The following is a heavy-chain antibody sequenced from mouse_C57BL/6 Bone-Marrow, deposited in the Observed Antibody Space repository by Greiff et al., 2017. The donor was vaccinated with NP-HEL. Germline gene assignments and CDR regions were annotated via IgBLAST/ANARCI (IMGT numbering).Heavy chain of an antibody. D-gene: IGHD1-3*01. V-gene: IGHV1-69*01. J-gene: IGHJ1*03. Sequence: QVQLQQPGAELVMPGASVKLSCKASGYTFTSYWMHWVKQRPGQGLEWIGEIDPSDSYTNYNQKFKGKSTLTVDKSSSTAYMQLSSLTSEDSAVYYCAREVYVWYCDVWGTGTTVTVSS. CDR3: AREVYVWYCDV. CDR1: GYTFTSYW. CDR2: IDPSDSYT.